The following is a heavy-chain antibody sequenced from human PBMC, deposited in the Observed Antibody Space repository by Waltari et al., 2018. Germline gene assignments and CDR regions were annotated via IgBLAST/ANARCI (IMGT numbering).Heavy chain of an antibody. V-gene: IGHV3-74*01. Sequence: EVQLAESGGGLVQPGASLRLSCAASGFTFSPYWMHWVRQGPGKGLVWVSRINTDGSTINYADSVKGRFTISRDNAKNTLYLQMNSLRAEDTAVYYCTREDYGGKDYWGQGTLVTVSS. D-gene: IGHD4-17*01. CDR3: TREDYGGKDY. CDR1: GFTFSPYW. CDR2: INTDGSTI. J-gene: IGHJ4*02.